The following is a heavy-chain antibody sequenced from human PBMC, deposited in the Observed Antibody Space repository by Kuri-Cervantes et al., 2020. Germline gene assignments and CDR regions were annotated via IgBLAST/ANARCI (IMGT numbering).Heavy chain of an antibody. J-gene: IGHJ4*02. Sequence: GESLKISCAASRFTFSDHSMHWVRQAPGKGLEWVAIISYDGNNKFYADSVKGRSTISRDNSKTTLYLQMNSLRAEDTAVYYCAKGGIAAAGMVDYWGQGTLVTVSS. CDR1: RFTFSDHS. CDR3: AKGGIAAAGMVDY. CDR2: ISYDGNNK. D-gene: IGHD6-13*01. V-gene: IGHV3-30-3*01.